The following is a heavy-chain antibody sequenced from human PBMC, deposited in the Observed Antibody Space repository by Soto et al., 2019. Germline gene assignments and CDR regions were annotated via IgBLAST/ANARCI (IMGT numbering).Heavy chain of an antibody. V-gene: IGHV3-23*01. J-gene: IGHJ4*02. CDR2: ISGGGGST. CDR3: AKDTHGYYFDY. Sequence: WWSLRLSCAACGFTFSSYAMSWVRQAPGKGLEWVSAISGGGGSTYYADSVKGRFTISRDNSKNTLYLQMNSLRAEDTAVYYCAKDTHGYYFDYWGKGTLVTVSS. CDR1: GFTFSSYA. D-gene: IGHD2-15*01.